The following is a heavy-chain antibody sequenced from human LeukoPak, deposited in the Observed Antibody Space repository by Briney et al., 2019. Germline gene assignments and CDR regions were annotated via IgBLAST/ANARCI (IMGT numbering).Heavy chain of an antibody. CDR3: ARAHMTTVTLGDY. D-gene: IGHD4-11*01. CDR2: INPNSGVT. J-gene: IGHJ4*02. V-gene: IGHV1-2*02. Sequence: GASVKVSXKASGYTLTDYYIHWVRQAPGQGLEWMGWINPNSGVTNYAQKFQGRVTLTRDTPISTAYMEVSRLRSDDTAVYYCARAHMTTVTLGDYWGQGTLVTVSS. CDR1: GYTLTDYY.